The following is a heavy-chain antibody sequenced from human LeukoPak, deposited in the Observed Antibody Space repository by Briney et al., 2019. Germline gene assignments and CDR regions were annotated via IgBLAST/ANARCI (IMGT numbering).Heavy chain of an antibody. CDR1: GFTFSSYA. Sequence: GGSLRLSCAASGFTFSSYAMSWVRQAPGKGLEWVSAISGSGGSTYYADSVKGRFTISRDNSKNTLYLQMNSLRAEDTAVYYCAKATREDYYFWSGYGGKRYYFYYWSQGTLVTVSS. J-gene: IGHJ4*02. CDR2: ISGSGGST. CDR3: AKATREDYYFWSGYGGKRYYFYY. D-gene: IGHD3-3*01. V-gene: IGHV3-23*01.